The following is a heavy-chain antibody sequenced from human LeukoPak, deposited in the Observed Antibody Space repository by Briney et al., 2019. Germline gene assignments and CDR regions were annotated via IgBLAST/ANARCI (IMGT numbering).Heavy chain of an antibody. CDR1: GFTFRDYSDYW. J-gene: IGHJ4*02. V-gene: IGHV3-7*01. Sequence: GGSLRLSCAASGFTFRDYSDYWMSWVRQAPGKGLEWVANIKQDGSEKYYVDSVKGRFTISRDDAKNSLFLQMNSLRAEDTAVYYCARVGRYSYAHNSWGQGTLVTVSS. D-gene: IGHD5-18*01. CDR3: ARVGRYSYAHNS. CDR2: IKQDGSEK.